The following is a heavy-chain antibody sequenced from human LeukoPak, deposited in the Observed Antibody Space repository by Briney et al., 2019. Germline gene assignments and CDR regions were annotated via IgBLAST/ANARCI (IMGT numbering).Heavy chain of an antibody. J-gene: IGHJ5*02. CDR1: GASISSHY. D-gene: IGHD6-19*01. CDR2: IHYSGST. Sequence: SETLSLTCTVSGASISSHYWSWIRQPPGKGLEWIGKIHYSGSTNYNPSLKSRVTISVDTSKNQFSLKLSSVTAADTAVYYCARRAGSGWSINWFDPWGQGTLITVSS. V-gene: IGHV4-59*08. CDR3: ARRAGSGWSINWFDP.